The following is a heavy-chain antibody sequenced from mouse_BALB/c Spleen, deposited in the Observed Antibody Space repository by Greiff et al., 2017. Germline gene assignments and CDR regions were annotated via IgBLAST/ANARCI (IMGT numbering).Heavy chain of an antibody. CDR3: ARSGGLGAMDY. D-gene: IGHD3-1*01. Sequence: VQLQQSGPELVKPGASVKISCKASGYSFTSYCIHWVKQRPGQGLEWIGWIFPGSGNTKYNEKFKGKATLTADTSSSTAYMQLSSLTSEDSAVYFCARSGGLGAMDYWGQGTSVTVSS. CDR1: GYSFTSYC. CDR2: IFPGSGNT. V-gene: IGHV1-66*01. J-gene: IGHJ4*01.